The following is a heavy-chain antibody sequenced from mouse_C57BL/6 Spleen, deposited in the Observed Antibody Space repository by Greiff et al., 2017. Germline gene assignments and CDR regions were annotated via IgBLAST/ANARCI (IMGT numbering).Heavy chain of an antibody. CDR3: ARKSNYEAF. CDR2: IDPSDSYT. CDR1: GYTFTSYW. J-gene: IGHJ3*01. D-gene: IGHD2-5*01. Sequence: QVQLQQPGAELVKPGASVKLSCKASGYTFTSYWMQWVKQRPGQGLEWIGEIDPSDSYTNYNQKFKGKATLTVDTSSSTAYMQLSSLTSEDSAVYYCARKSNYEAFWGQWTLVPVSA. V-gene: IGHV1-50*01.